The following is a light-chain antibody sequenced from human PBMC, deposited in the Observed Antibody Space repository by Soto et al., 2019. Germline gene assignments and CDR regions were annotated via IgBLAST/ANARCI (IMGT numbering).Light chain of an antibody. J-gene: IGLJ1*01. V-gene: IGLV1-40*01. CDR1: SSNIGAGYD. Sequence: QSVLTQPPSVSGAPGQRVTISCTVSSSNIGAGYDVHWYQQLPGTAPKLLVYGNSNRPSGVPDRFSGSKSGTSASLAITGLQAEDEADYYCQSYDSSLSGSYVFGT. CDR2: GNS. CDR3: QSYDSSLSGSYV.